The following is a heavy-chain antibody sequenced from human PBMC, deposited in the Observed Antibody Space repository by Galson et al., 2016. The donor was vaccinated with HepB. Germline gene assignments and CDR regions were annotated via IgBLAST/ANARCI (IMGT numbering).Heavy chain of an antibody. J-gene: IGHJ4*02. D-gene: IGHD4-11*01. CDR1: GFTFSSYN. CDR2: ISSSTTYI. CDR3: ARDTEDYRMDY. Sequence: LRLSCAASGFTFSSYNMNWVRRSPGKGLEWVSSISSSTTYIHYEDSVKGRFTISRDNAKNSLYLQMNSLRAEDTAVYYCARDTEDYRMDYWGQGTLVTVSS. V-gene: IGHV3-21*01.